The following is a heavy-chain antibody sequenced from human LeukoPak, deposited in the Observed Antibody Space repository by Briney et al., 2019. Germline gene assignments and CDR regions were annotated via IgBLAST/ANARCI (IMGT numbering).Heavy chain of an antibody. CDR3: ARDLPGYYDFWSGYSYYFDY. CDR1: GFTFSRYW. Sequence: GGSLRLSCAASGFTFSRYWMSWVRQAPGKGLEWVAHIKQDGSEKYYVDSVKGRFTISRDNDKNSLYLQMNSLRAEGTALYYCARDLPGYYDFWSGYSYYFDYWGQGTLVTVSS. D-gene: IGHD3-3*01. V-gene: IGHV3-7*01. J-gene: IGHJ4*02. CDR2: IKQDGSEK.